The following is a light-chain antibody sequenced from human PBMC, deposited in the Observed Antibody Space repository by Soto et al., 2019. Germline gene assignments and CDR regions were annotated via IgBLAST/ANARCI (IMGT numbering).Light chain of an antibody. CDR3: QQYGSSRT. CDR2: DAS. V-gene: IGKV1-33*01. J-gene: IGKJ1*01. Sequence: DIQLTQSPSSLSASVGDRVTITCQASQDINNYLNWYQQKPGKAPKLLIFDASSVETGVPSRFSGSGSGTDFTLTISRLEPEDFAVYYCQQYGSSRTFGQGTKVEIK. CDR1: QDINNY.